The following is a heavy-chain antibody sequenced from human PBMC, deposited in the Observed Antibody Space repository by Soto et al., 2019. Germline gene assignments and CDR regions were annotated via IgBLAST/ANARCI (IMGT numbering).Heavy chain of an antibody. CDR3: ARAGIAARPKFDP. CDR1: GGTFSSYA. CDR2: IIPIFGTA. V-gene: IGHV1-69*13. D-gene: IGHD6-6*01. Sequence: EASVKVSCKASGGTFSSYAISWVRQAPGQGLEWMGGIIPIFGTANYAQKFQGRVTITADESTSTAYMELSSLRSEDTAVYYCARAGIAARPKFDPWGQGTLVTVSS. J-gene: IGHJ5*02.